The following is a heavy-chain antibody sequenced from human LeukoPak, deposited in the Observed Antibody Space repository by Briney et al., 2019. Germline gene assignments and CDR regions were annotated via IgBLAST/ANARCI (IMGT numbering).Heavy chain of an antibody. V-gene: IGHV1-8*02. CDR2: MNPNSGNT. CDR3: ALLRVLQGNYYYYYGMDV. Sequence: GASVKVSCKASGGTFSSYAISWVRQAPGQGLEWMGWMNPNSGNTGYAQKFQGRVTMTRNTSMSTAYMELSSLRSEDTAVYYCALLRVLQGNYYYYYGMDVWGQGTTVTVSS. CDR1: GGTFSSYA. D-gene: IGHD2-15*01. J-gene: IGHJ6*02.